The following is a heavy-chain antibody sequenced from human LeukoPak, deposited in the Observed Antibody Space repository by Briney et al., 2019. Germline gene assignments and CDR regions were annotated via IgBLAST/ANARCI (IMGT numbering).Heavy chain of an antibody. CDR1: GGSFSGYY. CDR3: AGSYGDYVAGDY. J-gene: IGHJ4*02. Sequence: SETLSLTCAVYGGSFSGYYWSWTRQPPGKGLEWIGEINHSGSTNYNPSLKSRVTISVDTSKNQFSLKLSSVTAADTAVYYCAGSYGDYVAGDYWGQGTLVTVSS. CDR2: INHSGST. D-gene: IGHD4-17*01. V-gene: IGHV4-34*01.